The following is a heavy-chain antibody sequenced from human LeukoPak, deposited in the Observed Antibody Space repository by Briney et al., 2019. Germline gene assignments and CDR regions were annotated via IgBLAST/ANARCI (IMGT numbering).Heavy chain of an antibody. Sequence: SETLSLTCTVSGGSISSSSYYWGWIRQPPGKGLEWIGSIYYSGSTYYNPSLKSRVTISVDTSKNQFSLKLSSVTAADTAVYYCARRVDTARSIPDRYFDYWGQGTLVTVSS. CDR2: IYYSGST. CDR1: GGSISSSSYY. J-gene: IGHJ4*02. D-gene: IGHD5-18*01. V-gene: IGHV4-39*01. CDR3: ARRVDTARSIPDRYFDY.